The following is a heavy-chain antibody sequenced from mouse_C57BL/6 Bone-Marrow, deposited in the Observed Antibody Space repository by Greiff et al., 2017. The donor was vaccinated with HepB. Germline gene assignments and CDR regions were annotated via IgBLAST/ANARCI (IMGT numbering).Heavy chain of an antibody. CDR1: GYTFTTYP. CDR3: SRGGLLRYDYYAMDY. Sequence: QVHVKQSGAELVKPGASVKMSCKASGYTFTTYPIEWMKQNHGKSLEWIGNFHPYNDDTKYNEKFKGKATLTVEKSSSTVYLELSRLTSDDSAVYYCSRGGLLRYDYYAMDYWGQGTSVTVSS. D-gene: IGHD1-1*01. V-gene: IGHV1-47*01. CDR2: FHPYNDDT. J-gene: IGHJ4*01.